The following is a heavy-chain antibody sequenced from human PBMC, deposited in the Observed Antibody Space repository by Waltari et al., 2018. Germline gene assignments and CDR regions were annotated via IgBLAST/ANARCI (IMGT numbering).Heavy chain of an antibody. J-gene: IGHJ4*02. Sequence: FSSYAMHWVRQAPGKGLEWVAVISYDGSNKYYADSVKGRFTISRDNSKNTLYLQMNSLRAEDTAVYYCARDEHGDYGFDYWGQGTLVTVSS. CDR1: FSSYA. CDR3: ARDEHGDYGFDY. CDR2: ISYDGSNK. D-gene: IGHD4-17*01. V-gene: IGHV3-30-3*01.